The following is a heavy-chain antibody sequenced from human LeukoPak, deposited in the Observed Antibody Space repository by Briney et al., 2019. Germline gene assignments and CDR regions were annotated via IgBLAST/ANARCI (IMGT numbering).Heavy chain of an antibody. J-gene: IGHJ4*02. CDR1: GYTFTSYG. V-gene: IGHV1-18*01. CDR2: ARAGPTET. D-gene: IGHD5-24*01. CDR3: ARGDGFTLDF. Sequence: ASVKVSCKASGYTFTSYGISWVRQAPGQGLEWMGWARAGPTETPYSQKFQGRVTITRDASANIAYMELTSLRSEDTAVYYCARGDGFTLDFWGQGTPVTVSS.